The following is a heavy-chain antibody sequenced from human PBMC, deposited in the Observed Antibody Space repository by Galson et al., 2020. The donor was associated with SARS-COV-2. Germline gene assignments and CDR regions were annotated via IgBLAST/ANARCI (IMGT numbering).Heavy chain of an antibody. D-gene: IGHD3-22*01. V-gene: IGHV4-34*01. CDR2: VNHRGST. J-gene: IGHJ4*02. Sequence: SQTLPLTCAVYGGSFSGYYWNWIRQPPGRGLEWIGEVNHRGSTSYNPSLKSRVTISVDASTKQFSLNLSSVTAADSGLYYCARGTGDITMIVVVMTAVSCHFDHWGQGTLVTVSS. CDR3: ARGTGDITMIVVVMTAVSCHFDH. CDR1: GGSFSGYY.